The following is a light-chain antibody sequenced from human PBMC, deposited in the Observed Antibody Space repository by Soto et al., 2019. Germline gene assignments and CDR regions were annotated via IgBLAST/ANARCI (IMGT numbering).Light chain of an antibody. V-gene: IGKV1-5*01. CDR1: QSVNSW. Sequence: DIQMTQSPSTLSAYVGDRVTITCRASQSVNSWLAWYQQKPGRAPKLLIYSVSNLDSGVPSRFSGSGSGTEFTLTIRCLQPDDFATYSCQQVSPYSRTFGQGTKVEMK. CDR2: SVS. CDR3: QQVSPYSRT. J-gene: IGKJ1*01.